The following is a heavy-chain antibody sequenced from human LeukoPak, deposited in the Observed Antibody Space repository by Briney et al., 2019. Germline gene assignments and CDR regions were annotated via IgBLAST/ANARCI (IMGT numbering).Heavy chain of an antibody. CDR1: GFTFRSYP. CDR2: ISGSGDST. J-gene: IGHJ4*02. V-gene: IGHV3-23*01. Sequence: GGSLRLSXAASGFTFRSYPMTWVRQAPGKGLEWLSAISGSGDSTYYADSVKGRFTISRDNSRNTLYLQMNSLRADDTAMYYCAVEKRSTTAYDYWGQGTLVTVSS. D-gene: IGHD4-17*01. CDR3: AVEKRSTTAYDY.